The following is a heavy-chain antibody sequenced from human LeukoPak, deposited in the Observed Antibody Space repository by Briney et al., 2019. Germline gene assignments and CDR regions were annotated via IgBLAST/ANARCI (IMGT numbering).Heavy chain of an antibody. D-gene: IGHD2-2*02. CDR2: IIPIFGTA. V-gene: IGHV1-69*13. Sequence: SVKVSCKASGGTFSSYAISWVRQAPGQGLEWMGGIIPIFGTANYAQKFQSRVTITADESTSTAYMELSSLRSEDTAVYYCARAPGPYCSSTSCYTEFDYWGQGTLVTVSS. J-gene: IGHJ4*02. CDR1: GGTFSSYA. CDR3: ARAPGPYCSSTSCYTEFDY.